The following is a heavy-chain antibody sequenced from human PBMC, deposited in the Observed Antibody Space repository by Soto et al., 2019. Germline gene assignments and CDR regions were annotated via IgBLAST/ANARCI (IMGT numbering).Heavy chain of an antibody. CDR2: IIPIFGTA. V-gene: IGHV1-69*01. J-gene: IGHJ6*02. D-gene: IGHD3-3*01. Sequence: QVQLVQSGAEVKKPGSSVKVSCKASGGTFSSYAISWVRQAPGQGLEWMGGIIPIFGTANYAQKFQGRVTITADESTSTAYMELSSLRSEDTAVYYCAREYYDFWSGYSTTYYYYYGMDVWGQGTTVTVSS. CDR3: AREYYDFWSGYSTTYYYYYGMDV. CDR1: GGTFSSYA.